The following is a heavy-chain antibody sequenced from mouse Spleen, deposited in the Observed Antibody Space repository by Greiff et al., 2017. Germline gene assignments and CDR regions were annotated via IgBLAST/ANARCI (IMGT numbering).Heavy chain of an antibody. J-gene: IGHJ4*01. V-gene: IGHV5-12*01. CDR3: ARQAGYYAMDY. D-gene: IGHD3-3*01. Sequence: EVKLVESGGGLVQPGGSLKLSCAASGFTFSDYYMYWVRQTPEKRLEWVAYISNGGGSTYYPDTVKGRFTISRDNAKNTLYLQMSRLKSEDTAMYYCARQAGYYAMDYWGQGTSVTVSS. CDR2: ISNGGGST. CDR1: GFTFSDYY.